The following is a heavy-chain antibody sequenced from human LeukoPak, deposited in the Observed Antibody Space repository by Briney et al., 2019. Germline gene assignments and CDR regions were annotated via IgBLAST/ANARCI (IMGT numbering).Heavy chain of an antibody. J-gene: IGHJ4*02. CDR1: GFTFSIYA. CDR2: ITSSADDT. V-gene: IGHV3-23*01. CDR3: AKDRRTYCGSNGHYYRREGDY. D-gene: IGHD3-22*01. Sequence: GGSLRLSCAASGFTFSIYAMSWVRQAPGKGRQWVSSITSSADDTYYADSVKGRFTISRDNSENMLYPQMNSLIVEDPSVNFCAKDRRTYCGSNGHYYRREGDYGDQGTLVTVYS.